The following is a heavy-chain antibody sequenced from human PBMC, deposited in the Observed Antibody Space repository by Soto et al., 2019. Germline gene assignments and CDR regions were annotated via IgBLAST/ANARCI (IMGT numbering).Heavy chain of an antibody. CDR2: IYHSGST. V-gene: IGHV4-4*02. CDR3: ARVDGADAYVTFDY. CDR1: GGSISSSNW. D-gene: IGHD3-16*01. J-gene: IGHJ4*02. Sequence: NPSETLSLTCAVSGGSISSSNWWSWVRQPPGKGLEWIGEIYHSGSTNYNPSLKSRVTISVDKSKNEFSLKLSSVTAADTAVYYFARVDGADAYVTFDYWGQGTLVTVSS.